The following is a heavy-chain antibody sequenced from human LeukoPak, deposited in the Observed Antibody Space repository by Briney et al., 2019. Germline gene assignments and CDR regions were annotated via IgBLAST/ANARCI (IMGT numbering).Heavy chain of an antibody. CDR1: GFTFSSYS. V-gene: IGHV3-48*04. J-gene: IGHJ4*02. D-gene: IGHD6-19*01. CDR3: AKDLYTVPGACDH. CDR2: ISSSSSTI. Sequence: PGGSLRLSCAASGFTFSSYSMNWVRQAPGKGLEWVSYISSSSSTIYYADSVKGRFTISRDISRTTVYLQMNSLTVEDTAIYYCAKDLYTVPGACDHWGQGTLVTVSS.